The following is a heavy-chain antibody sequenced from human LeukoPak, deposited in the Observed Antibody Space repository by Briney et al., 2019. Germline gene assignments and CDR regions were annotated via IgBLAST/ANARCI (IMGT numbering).Heavy chain of an antibody. J-gene: IGHJ4*02. V-gene: IGHV3-23*01. CDR3: ANPRIQLWSSPEI. Sequence: GGSLRLSCATSGFTFSSYAMSWVRQAPGKGLEWVSAISGSGGSTYYADSVKGRFTISRDNSKNTLYLQMNSLRAEDTAVYYCANPRIQLWSSPEIWGQGTLVTVSS. CDR2: ISGSGGST. D-gene: IGHD5-18*01. CDR1: GFTFSSYA.